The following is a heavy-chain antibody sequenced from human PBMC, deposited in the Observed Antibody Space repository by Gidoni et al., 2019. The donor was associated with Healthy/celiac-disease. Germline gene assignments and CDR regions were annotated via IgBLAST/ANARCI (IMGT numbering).Heavy chain of an antibody. D-gene: IGHD2-15*01. V-gene: IGHV3-33*01. Sequence: QVQLVESGGGVVQPGRSLRLSCAASGFTFSSYGMHWVRQAPGKGLEWVAVIWYDGSNKYYADSVKGRFTISRDNSKNTLYLQMNSLRAEDTAVYYCARDPASVVVAATGVYFDYWGQGTLVTVSS. CDR2: IWYDGSNK. CDR3: ARDPASVVVAATGVYFDY. CDR1: GFTFSSYG. J-gene: IGHJ4*02.